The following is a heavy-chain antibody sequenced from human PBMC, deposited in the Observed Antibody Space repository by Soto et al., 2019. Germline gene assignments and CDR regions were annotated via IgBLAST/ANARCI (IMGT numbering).Heavy chain of an antibody. CDR2: TYHSGST. CDR1: GGSISSGGYS. D-gene: IGHD4-17*01. Sequence: QLQLQESGSGLVKPSQTLSLTCAVSGGSISSGGYSWSWIRQPPGKGLEWIGYTYHSGSTYYNPAPTSRVTITVDRSKNQCSLKLSSVTAADTAVYYCARAHYGDYGYGMDVWGQGTTVTVSS. J-gene: IGHJ6*02. CDR3: ARAHYGDYGYGMDV. V-gene: IGHV4-30-2*01.